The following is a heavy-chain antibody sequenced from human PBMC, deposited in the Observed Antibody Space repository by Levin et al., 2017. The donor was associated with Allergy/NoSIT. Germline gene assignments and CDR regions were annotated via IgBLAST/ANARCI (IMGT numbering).Heavy chain of an antibody. V-gene: IGHV3-74*01. J-gene: IGHJ6*02. CDR3: VRGHPAMDNFYYNYYGLDV. Sequence: GESLKISCAASGFTFSNYWMHWVRQVAGKGLLWVSRINSDESTINYADSVKGRFTVSRDNTKNRLYLQMNGLRAEDTAVYYCVRGHPAMDNFYYNYYGLDVWGHGTTVTVSS. CDR1: GFTFSNYW. D-gene: IGHD1-1*01. CDR2: INSDESTI.